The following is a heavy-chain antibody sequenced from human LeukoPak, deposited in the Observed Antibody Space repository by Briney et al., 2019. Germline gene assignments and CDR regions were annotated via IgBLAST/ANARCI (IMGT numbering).Heavy chain of an antibody. CDR2: IKQGGSKK. D-gene: IGHD2-15*01. J-gene: IGHJ1*01. CDR1: GFTFSSYW. Sequence: GGSLTLSCAASGFTFSSYWMSWVRQAPGKGLEWVANIKQGGSKKYYVDSVKGLFTISRDNANNSLYLQINSLRAEDTAVYYCASSYCSGGSCYSIYFQHWGQGTLVTVSS. V-gene: IGHV3-7*01. CDR3: ASSYCSGGSCYSIYFQH.